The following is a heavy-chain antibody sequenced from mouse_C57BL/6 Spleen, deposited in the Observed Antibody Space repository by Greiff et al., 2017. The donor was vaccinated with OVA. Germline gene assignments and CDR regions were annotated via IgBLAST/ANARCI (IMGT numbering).Heavy chain of an antibody. D-gene: IGHD2-2*01. CDR1: GYTFTSYW. CDR2: IYPGNSDT. J-gene: IGHJ2*01. CDR3: TRPLYGYDVFDY. Sequence: VQLQQSGTVLARPGASVKMSCKTSGYTFTSYWMHWVKQRPGQGLEWIGAIYPGNSDTSYNQKFKGKAKLTAVTSASTAYLELSSLTNEDSAVYYCTRPLYGYDVFDYWGQGTTLTVSS. V-gene: IGHV1-5*01.